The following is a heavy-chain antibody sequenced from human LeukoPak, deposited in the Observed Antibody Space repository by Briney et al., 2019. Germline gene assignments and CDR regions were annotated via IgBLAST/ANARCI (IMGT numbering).Heavy chain of an antibody. D-gene: IGHD2-21*02. V-gene: IGHV1-8*01. J-gene: IGHJ4*02. Sequence: ASVKVSCKASGYTFISYDLNWVRQVPGQGLEWMGWMNPNTGNTGYAQKFQGRVTITRNTSISTAFMELSSLRSEDTAVYYCARDHYHKIHSVMVTAPEYWGQGTLVIVSS. CDR1: GYTFISYD. CDR2: MNPNTGNT. CDR3: ARDHYHKIHSVMVTAPEY.